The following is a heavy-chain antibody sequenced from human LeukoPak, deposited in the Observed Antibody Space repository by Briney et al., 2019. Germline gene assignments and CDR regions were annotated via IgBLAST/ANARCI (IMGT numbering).Heavy chain of an antibody. Sequence: GESLQISSKGSGSSFTNYCIVWVGQMPGKGLEWMVIIHPGDSHTRYSPPFPGQVTISGDKSINTACLQRSRLRASDTAMYYCARRVDSYWFFDYWGQGTLVTVSS. V-gene: IGHV5-51*01. CDR1: GSSFTNYC. CDR3: ARRVDSYWFFDY. CDR2: IHPGDSHT. J-gene: IGHJ4*02. D-gene: IGHD1-26*01.